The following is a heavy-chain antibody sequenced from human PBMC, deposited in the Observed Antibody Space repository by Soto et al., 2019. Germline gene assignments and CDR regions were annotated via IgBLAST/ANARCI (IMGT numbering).Heavy chain of an antibody. CDR2: ISSSSRYI. J-gene: IGHJ6*02. CDR1: GFTFCPYS. V-gene: IGHV3-21*01. D-gene: IGHD3-22*01. Sequence: EVQLVESGGGLVKPGVSLRRSCAAYGFTFCPYSMNCVRQAPVKGLEWVSSISSSSRYIYYAASVKCRFTISRYNAQNSLYLQMHRLRVEHTAVYYCAKVVDSYDPYNYYGMDVWGHETTVTVSS. CDR3: AKVVDSYDPYNYYGMDV.